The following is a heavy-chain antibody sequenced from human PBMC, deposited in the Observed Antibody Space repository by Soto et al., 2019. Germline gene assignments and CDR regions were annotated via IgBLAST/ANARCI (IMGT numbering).Heavy chain of an antibody. V-gene: IGHV3-21*01. CDR1: GFTFSSYS. CDR3: ARDESSSWNYYYGMDV. Sequence: GGSLRLSCAASGFTFSSYSMNWVRQAPGKGLEWVSSISSSSSYIYYADSVKGRFTISRDNAKNSLYLQMNSLRAEDTAVYYCARDESSSWNYYYGMDVWGQGTTVTVSS. D-gene: IGHD6-13*01. CDR2: ISSSSSYI. J-gene: IGHJ6*02.